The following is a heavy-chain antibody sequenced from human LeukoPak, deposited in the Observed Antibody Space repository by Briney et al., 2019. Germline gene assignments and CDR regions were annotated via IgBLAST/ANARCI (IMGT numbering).Heavy chain of an antibody. CDR3: ARASSLDAFDI. CDR1: GYSFTGYY. CDR2: IIPIFGTA. V-gene: IGHV1-69*13. Sequence: PVKVSCKASGYSFTGYYIHWVRQAPGQGLEWMGGIIPIFGTANYAQKFQGRVTITADESTSTAYMELSSLRSEDTAVYYCARASSLDAFDIWGQGTMVTVSS. J-gene: IGHJ3*02. D-gene: IGHD6-6*01.